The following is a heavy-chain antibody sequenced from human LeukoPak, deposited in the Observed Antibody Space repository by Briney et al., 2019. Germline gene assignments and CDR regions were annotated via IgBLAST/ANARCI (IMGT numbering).Heavy chain of an antibody. Sequence: SETLSLTCTVSGGSVSSGSYYWSWIRQPPGKGLEWIGYIYYSGSTNYNPSLKSRVTISVDTSKNQFSLKLSSVTAADTAVYYCASYYYGSGIVWGQGTLVTVSS. V-gene: IGHV4-61*01. CDR3: ASYYYGSGIV. D-gene: IGHD3-10*01. J-gene: IGHJ4*02. CDR2: IYYSGST. CDR1: GGSVSSGSYY.